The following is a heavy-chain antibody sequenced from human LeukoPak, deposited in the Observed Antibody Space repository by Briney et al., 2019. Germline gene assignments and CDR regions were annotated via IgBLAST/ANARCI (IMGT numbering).Heavy chain of an antibody. CDR1: GYTFTGYY. J-gene: IGHJ4*02. CDR2: INPKSGDT. CDR3: ARENWNDGSFDY. V-gene: IGHV1-2*02. Sequence: ASVKVSCKASGYTFTGYYMHWVRQAPGQGLEWMGWINPKSGDTNYAQKFQGRVTMTRDTSINTAYMELSRLRSDDTAAYYCARENWNDGSFDYWGRGTLVTVSS. D-gene: IGHD1-1*01.